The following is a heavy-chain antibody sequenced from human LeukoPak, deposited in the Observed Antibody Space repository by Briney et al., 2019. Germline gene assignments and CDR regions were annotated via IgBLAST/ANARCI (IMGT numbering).Heavy chain of an antibody. CDR2: IWSDGTNQ. Sequence: PGRSLRLSCAASGLTFSHYGFHWVRQAPGKGLEWVAVIWSDGTNQFYADSVKGRFTISRDYSQKTVYLEMHSLRTEDTAMYYCAKDAQRGFDYSNSLEYWGPGTLFTVSS. D-gene: IGHD4-11*01. CDR3: AKDAQRGFDYSNSLEY. V-gene: IGHV3-33*06. J-gene: IGHJ4*02. CDR1: GLTFSHYG.